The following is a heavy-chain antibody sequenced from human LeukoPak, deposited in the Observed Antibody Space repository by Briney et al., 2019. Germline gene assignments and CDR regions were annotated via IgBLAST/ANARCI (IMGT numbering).Heavy chain of an antibody. Sequence: PSETLSLTCAVSGGSISSYYWSWIRQSPGKGLEWIGYVYYSGSTNYNPSLKSRVNISVDTSKNRFSLKLSSVTAADTAVYFCARDGGCSGATCYPYYYGMDVWGQGTTVTVSS. J-gene: IGHJ6*02. CDR1: GGSISSYY. CDR3: ARDGGCSGATCYPYYYGMDV. V-gene: IGHV4-59*01. D-gene: IGHD2-15*01. CDR2: VYYSGST.